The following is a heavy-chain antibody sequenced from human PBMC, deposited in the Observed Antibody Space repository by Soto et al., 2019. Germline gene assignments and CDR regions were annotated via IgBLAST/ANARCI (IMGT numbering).Heavy chain of an antibody. V-gene: IGHV1-69*13. CDR3: ARQKYCSSTSCYYYYGMDV. CDR1: GGTFSSYA. D-gene: IGHD2-2*01. J-gene: IGHJ6*02. Sequence: SVKVSCKASGGTFSSYAISWVRQAPGQGLEWMGGIIPIFGTANYAQKFQGRVTITADESTSTAYMELSSLRSEDTAVHYCARQKYCSSTSCYYYYGMDVWGQGTTVTVSS. CDR2: IIPIFGTA.